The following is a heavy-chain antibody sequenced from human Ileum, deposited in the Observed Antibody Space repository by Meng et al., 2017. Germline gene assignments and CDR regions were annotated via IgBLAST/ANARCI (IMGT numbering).Heavy chain of an antibody. V-gene: IGHV3-15*01. CDR1: GFTFSSTW. CDR2: IKITTDAGTP. J-gene: IGHJ4*02. CDR3: TTGKDY. Sequence: VQVGESGGGVVQPGRSLRLSCAASGFTFSSTWMTWVRQAPGKGLEWVGRIKITTDAGTPDYAAPVKGRFTISINDSKNTLYLQMNSLKTEDTAVYYCTTGKDYWGQGTLVTVSS.